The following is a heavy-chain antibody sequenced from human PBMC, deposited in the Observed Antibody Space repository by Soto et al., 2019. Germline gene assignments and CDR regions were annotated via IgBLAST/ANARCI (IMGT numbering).Heavy chain of an antibody. CDR3: TTLPIVVVVAATPTAFDI. D-gene: IGHD2-15*01. J-gene: IGHJ3*02. Sequence: EVQLVESGGGLVKPGGSLRLSCAASGFTFSNAWMSWVRQAPGKGLEWVGRIKSKTDGGTTDYAAPVKGRFTISSDDSKNPLYLQMNSLKTEDTAVYYCTTLPIVVVVAATPTAFDIWGQGTMVTVSS. CDR2: IKSKTDGGTT. CDR1: GFTFSNAW. V-gene: IGHV3-15*01.